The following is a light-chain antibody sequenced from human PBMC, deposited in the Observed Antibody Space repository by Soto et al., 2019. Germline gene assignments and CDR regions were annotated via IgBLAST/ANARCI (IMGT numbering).Light chain of an antibody. CDR1: QSLLHSNGYNY. J-gene: IGKJ2*01. Sequence: DIVMTQSPLSLPVTPGEPASISCRSSQSLLHSNGYNYLDWYLQKPGQSPQLLIYLGSNRASGVLDRFSGSGSGADFTLKISRVVAEDVGVYYCMQALQTPMYTFGQGTTREIK. CDR3: MQALQTPMYT. CDR2: LGS. V-gene: IGKV2-28*01.